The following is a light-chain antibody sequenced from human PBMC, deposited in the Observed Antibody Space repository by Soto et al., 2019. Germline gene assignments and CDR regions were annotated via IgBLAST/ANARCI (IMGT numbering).Light chain of an antibody. J-gene: IGKJ4*01. Sequence: EIVMTQSPATLSVSPGERATLSCRASQSVSINLAWYQQKPGQAPRLLIYGASTRATGIPARFSGSGSGTEFTPTISSLQSEDVAVYYCQQYNNWPPAFGGGTKVEIK. CDR3: QQYNNWPPA. CDR1: QSVSIN. V-gene: IGKV3-15*01. CDR2: GAS.